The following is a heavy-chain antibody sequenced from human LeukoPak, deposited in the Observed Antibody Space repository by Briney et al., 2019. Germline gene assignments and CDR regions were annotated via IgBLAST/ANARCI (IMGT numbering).Heavy chain of an antibody. Sequence: GGSLRLSCAASGFTFSSYWMSWVRQAPGKGLEWVATIKLDGSDDIYVDSVKGRFTVSRDSAKNSLYLQTNSLRVEDTAVYYCTRNGYGSYWGQGTLVTVSS. D-gene: IGHD5-12*01. CDR3: TRNGYGSY. J-gene: IGHJ4*02. CDR2: IKLDGSDD. V-gene: IGHV3-7*04. CDR1: GFTFSSYW.